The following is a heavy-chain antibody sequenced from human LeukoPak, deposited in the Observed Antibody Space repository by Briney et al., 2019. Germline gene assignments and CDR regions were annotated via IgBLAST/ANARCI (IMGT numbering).Heavy chain of an antibody. V-gene: IGHV3-74*03. Sequence: GSLRLSCAASGFTFSTYWMHWVRQAPGKGLEWVSLIDSDGNNTSYAESAKGRFTISRDNTKNTLYLQVKSLRAEDTAVYYCARDLLNWGQGALVTVSA. CDR3: ARDLLN. CDR2: IDSDGNNT. CDR1: GFTFSTYW. J-gene: IGHJ4*02.